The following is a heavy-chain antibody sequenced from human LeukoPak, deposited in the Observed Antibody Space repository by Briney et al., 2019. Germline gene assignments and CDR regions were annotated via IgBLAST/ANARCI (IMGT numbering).Heavy chain of an antibody. CDR2: MNPNSGNT. V-gene: IGHV1-8*03. CDR1: GYTFTSYD. D-gene: IGHD6-13*01. Sequence: ASVKVSCKASGYTFTSYDINWVRQATGQGLEWMGWMNPNSGNTGYAQKFQGRVTITRNTSISTAYMELSSLRSEDTAVYYCARVVAAAGRINYYYYYMDVWGKGTTVTVSS. J-gene: IGHJ6*03. CDR3: ARVVAAAGRINYYYYYMDV.